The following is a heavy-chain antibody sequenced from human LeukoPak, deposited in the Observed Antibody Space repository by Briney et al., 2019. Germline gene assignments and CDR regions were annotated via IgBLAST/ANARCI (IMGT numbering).Heavy chain of an antibody. Sequence: GGSLRLSCAASGFTFSSYAMHWVRQAPGKGLEWVAVISYDGSNKYYADSVKGRFTISRDNSKNTLYLQMNSLRAEDTAVYYCARDTTVAAVFDYWGQGTLVTVSS. CDR2: ISYDGSNK. CDR1: GFTFSSYA. V-gene: IGHV3-30-3*01. CDR3: ARDTTVAAVFDY. J-gene: IGHJ4*02. D-gene: IGHD1-1*01.